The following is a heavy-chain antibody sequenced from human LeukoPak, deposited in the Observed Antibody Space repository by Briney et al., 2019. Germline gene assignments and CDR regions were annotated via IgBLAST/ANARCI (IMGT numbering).Heavy chain of an antibody. CDR2: IRQDGSEE. Sequence: GGSLRLSCAASGFTFSAYKMTWVRQTPGKGLEWVANIRQDGSEEYYVDSVKGRFTISRDNAKDTLYLQMNSLRAEDTAVYYCARIDYGLYYYYYYMDVWGKGTTVTISS. V-gene: IGHV3-7*01. J-gene: IGHJ6*03. D-gene: IGHD4/OR15-4a*01. CDR3: ARIDYGLYYYYYYMDV. CDR1: GFTFSAYK.